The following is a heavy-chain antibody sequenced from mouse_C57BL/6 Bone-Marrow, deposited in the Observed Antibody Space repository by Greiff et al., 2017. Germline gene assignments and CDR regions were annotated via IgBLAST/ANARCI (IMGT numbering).Heavy chain of an antibody. Sequence: EVKLMESGGGLVKPGGSLKLSCAASGFTFSSYAMSWVRQTPEKRLEWVATISDGSSHTYYPDNVKGRFTISRDNAKNNLYLQMSHLKSEDTAMYYCANYGSSRYWYFDVWGTGTTVTVSS. CDR1: GFTFSSYA. CDR2: ISDGSSHT. D-gene: IGHD1-1*01. J-gene: IGHJ1*03. CDR3: ANYGSSRYWYFDV. V-gene: IGHV5-4*03.